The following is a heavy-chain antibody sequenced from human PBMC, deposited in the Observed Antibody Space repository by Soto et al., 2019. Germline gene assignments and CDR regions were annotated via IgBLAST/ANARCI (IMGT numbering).Heavy chain of an antibody. CDR3: ARNFDRVPLRAFDV. D-gene: IGHD3-9*01. CDR2: ISHRVRT. CDR1: GGSLSPYY. Sequence: QVQLQQWGAGLLKPSGTLSRTCAVYGGSLSPYYWSWIRQSPEMGLEWIGEISHRVRTNYNPSLRSRVTISVEKSKNQFSLELTSVTAADTALYYCARNFDRVPLRAFDVWGQGAMVIVSS. J-gene: IGHJ3*01. V-gene: IGHV4-34*02.